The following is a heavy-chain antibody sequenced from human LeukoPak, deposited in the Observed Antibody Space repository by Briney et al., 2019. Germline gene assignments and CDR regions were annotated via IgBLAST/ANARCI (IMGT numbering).Heavy chain of an antibody. J-gene: IGHJ1*01. V-gene: IGHV3-23*01. D-gene: IGHD6-13*01. CDR3: AQKDSSSWYYIGHFQH. CDR2: ISKSGST. Sequence: GGSLRLSCAASRVTFSSLAMRWGRQAPGKGLEWVSDISKSGSTYYADSVKGRFTISRDNSKNTLYLQMNSLTAEDTAVYYCAQKDSSSWYYIGHFQHWGQGTPITVSS. CDR1: RVTFSSLA.